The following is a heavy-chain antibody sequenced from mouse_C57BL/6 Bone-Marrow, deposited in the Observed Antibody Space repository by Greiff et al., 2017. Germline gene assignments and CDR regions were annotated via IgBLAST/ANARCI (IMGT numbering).Heavy chain of an antibody. CDR2: IDPSDSYT. CDR3: AISGDYYGRRDY. J-gene: IGHJ2*01. CDR1: GYTFTSYW. Sequence: VQLQQPGAELVMPGASVKLSCKASGYTFTSYWMHWVKQRPGQGLEWIGEIDPSDSYTNYNQKFKGKSTLTVDKSSSTAYMQLSSLTSEDSAVYYCAISGDYYGRRDYWGQGTTLTVSS. V-gene: IGHV1-69*01. D-gene: IGHD1-1*01.